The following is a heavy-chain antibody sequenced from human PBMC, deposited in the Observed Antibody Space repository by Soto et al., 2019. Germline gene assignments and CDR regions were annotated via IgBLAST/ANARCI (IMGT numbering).Heavy chain of an antibody. V-gene: IGHV3-30-3*01. Sequence: QVQLVESGGGVVQPGRSLRLSCAASGFTFSSYAMHWVRQAPGKGLEWVAVISNDGSNKYYADSVKGRFTISRDNSKNTLYLQMNSLRAEDTAVYYCARDPGYYYDLSGDAFDIWGQGTMVTVSS. CDR1: GFTFSSYA. J-gene: IGHJ3*02. CDR3: ARDPGYYYDLSGDAFDI. CDR2: ISNDGSNK. D-gene: IGHD3-22*01.